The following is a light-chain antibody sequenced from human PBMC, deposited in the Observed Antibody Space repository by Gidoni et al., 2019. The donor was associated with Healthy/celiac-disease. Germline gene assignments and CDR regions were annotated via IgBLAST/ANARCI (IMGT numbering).Light chain of an antibody. CDR2: GAS. V-gene: IGKV3-20*01. Sequence: SVVTHSTGTLSLSPGERATLSCRASQSISSSYLAWYQQKPGQAPRLLIYGASSRATGIPDRFSGSGSGTDFTLTISRLEPEDFSVYYFQQYGSSPWTFGQGTKVEIK. CDR3: QQYGSSPWT. CDR1: QSISSSY. J-gene: IGKJ1*01.